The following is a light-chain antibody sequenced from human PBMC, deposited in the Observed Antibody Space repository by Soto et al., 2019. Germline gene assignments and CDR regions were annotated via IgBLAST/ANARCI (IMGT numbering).Light chain of an antibody. Sequence: EIALTQSPATLSLSPGERATLSCRASQSVSSYLAWYQQKPGQAPRLLIYDASNRATGIPARFSGSGSGTDFTLTISSLEPEDFAVYYCQQRSIGTFGGGTKVDIK. CDR3: QQRSIGT. J-gene: IGKJ4*01. CDR2: DAS. CDR1: QSVSSY. V-gene: IGKV3-11*01.